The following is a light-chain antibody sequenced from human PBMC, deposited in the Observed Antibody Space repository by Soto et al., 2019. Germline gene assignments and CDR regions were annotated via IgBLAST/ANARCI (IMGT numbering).Light chain of an antibody. CDR3: QQYNTWPPVT. V-gene: IGKV3-15*01. CDR2: GAS. Sequence: EIVMTQSPATLSVSPGERATLSCRASQSFSSNLAWYQQKPGQAPRLLIYGASTRATGIPARFSGSGSGTEFTLTISSLQYEDFAVYYCQQYNTWPPVTFGGGTKVEIK. J-gene: IGKJ4*01. CDR1: QSFSSN.